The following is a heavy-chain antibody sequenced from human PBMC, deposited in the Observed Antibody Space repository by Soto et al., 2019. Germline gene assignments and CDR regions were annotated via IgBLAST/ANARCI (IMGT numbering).Heavy chain of an antibody. D-gene: IGHD2-15*01. CDR2: IDSGLRR. CDR3: AKDLRRWAFDI. Sequence: GGSLRLSCAASGFTFNTYGMSWVRQAPGKGLEWVSTIDSGLRRFYADSVKGRFTISRDNSKDTLYLQMNSLRADDTAIYFCAKDLRRWAFDIWGQGTMVTVSS. CDR1: GFTFNTYG. V-gene: IGHV3-23*01. J-gene: IGHJ3*02.